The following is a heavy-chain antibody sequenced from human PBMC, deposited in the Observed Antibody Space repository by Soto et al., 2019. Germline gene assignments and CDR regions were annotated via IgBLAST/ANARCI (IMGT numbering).Heavy chain of an antibody. CDR1: CGSISNLY. CDR3: ARGGWRHIDY. CDR2: FYYSGST. Sequence: SETLSLTCTVFCGSISNLYWSRIRQPPGKGLEWIGYFYYSGSTNYNPSLKSRVTISVDTSKNQFSLKLSSVTAADTAVYYCARGGWRHIDYWGQGTQVTVSS. D-gene: IGHD3-3*01. J-gene: IGHJ4*02. V-gene: IGHV4-59*08.